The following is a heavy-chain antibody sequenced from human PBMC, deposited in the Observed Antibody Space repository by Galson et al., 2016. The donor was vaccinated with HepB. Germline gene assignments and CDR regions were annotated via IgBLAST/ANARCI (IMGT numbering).Heavy chain of an antibody. D-gene: IGHD6-25*01. J-gene: IGHJ6*02. CDR3: ARDTRGFDGSLDV. CDR2: ISTTGNAV. CDR1: GFLFENYQ. V-gene: IGHV3-48*03. Sequence: SLRLSCAGSGFLFENYQMNWIRQAPGKGLEWVSYISTTGNAVYYTDSVRGRFTVSRDNAKGSVSLQMSSLRPEDTATYYCARDTRGFDGSLDVWGQGTTVSVSS.